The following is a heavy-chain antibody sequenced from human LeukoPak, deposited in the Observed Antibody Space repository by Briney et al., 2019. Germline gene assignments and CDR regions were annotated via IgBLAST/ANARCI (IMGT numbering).Heavy chain of an antibody. CDR1: GFTFSSYG. J-gene: IGHJ2*01. V-gene: IGHV3-33*01. CDR3: ARDYEQLGLDWYLDL. Sequence: GGSLRLSCAPSGFTFSSYGMRWGRQAPGKGLEWVAVIWYDGSNKYYADSVKGRFTISRDNSKNTLYLQMNSLRAEDTAVYYCARDYEQLGLDWYLDLGPRGTLVTVSS. D-gene: IGHD6-6*01. CDR2: IWYDGSNK.